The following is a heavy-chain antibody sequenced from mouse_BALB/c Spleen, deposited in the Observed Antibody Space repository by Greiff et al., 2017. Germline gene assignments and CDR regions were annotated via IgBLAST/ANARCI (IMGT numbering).Heavy chain of an antibody. CDR3: ARGRYDEGAWFAY. J-gene: IGHJ3*01. V-gene: IGHV1-69*02. CDR1: GYTFTSYW. D-gene: IGHD2-14*01. Sequence: QVQLQQPGAELVKPGASVKLSCTASGYTFTSYWMHWVKQRPGQGLEWIGEIDPSDSYTNYNPKFKGKATLTVDKSSSPAVMQLSSLTSEAAAVYDCARGRYDEGAWFAYWGQGTLVTVSA. CDR2: IDPSDSYT.